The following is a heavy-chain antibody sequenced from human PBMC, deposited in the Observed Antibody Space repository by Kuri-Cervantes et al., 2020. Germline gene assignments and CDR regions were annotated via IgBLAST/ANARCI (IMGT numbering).Heavy chain of an antibody. D-gene: IGHD2-15*01. CDR1: GGTFSSYA. CDR3: ARDSAQYCSGGSCYHQDAFDI. Sequence: SVKVSCKASGGTFSSYAISWVRQAPGQGLEWMGGIIPIFGTANYAQKFQGRVTITADKSTSTAYMELSSLRSEDTAVYYCARDSAQYCSGGSCYHQDAFDIWGQGTTVTVSS. V-gene: IGHV1-69*06. CDR2: IIPIFGTA. J-gene: IGHJ3*02.